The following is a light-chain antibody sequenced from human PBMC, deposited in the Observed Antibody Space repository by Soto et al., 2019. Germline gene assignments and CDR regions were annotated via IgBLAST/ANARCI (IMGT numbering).Light chain of an antibody. Sequence: AVQLTQSPSSLSASVGDRVTITCGASQGVRTDLGWYQQSPGKAPKVLIVGASTLRSGVPSRFSGSGAGTDFTLTISSLQPDDFATYYCQQYSNYTPRTFGRGTKVDI. J-gene: IGKJ1*01. V-gene: IGKV1-6*01. CDR2: GAS. CDR1: QGVRTD. CDR3: QQYSNYTPRT.